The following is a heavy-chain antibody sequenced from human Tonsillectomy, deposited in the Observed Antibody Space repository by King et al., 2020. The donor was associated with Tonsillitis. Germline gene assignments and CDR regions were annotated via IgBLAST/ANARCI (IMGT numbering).Heavy chain of an antibody. CDR1: GFTFSNAW. CDR2: IKSKTDGGIT. J-gene: IGHJ3*02. CDR3: TSSMIVVALDAFDI. V-gene: IGHV3-15*01. Sequence: VQLVESGGGLVKPGGSLRLSCAASGFTFSNAWMSWVRQAPGKGLEWVGRIKSKTDGGITDYAAPVKGRFTISRDDSKNTLYLQMNSLKTEDTAVYYCTSSMIVVALDAFDIWGQGTMVTVSS. D-gene: IGHD3-22*01.